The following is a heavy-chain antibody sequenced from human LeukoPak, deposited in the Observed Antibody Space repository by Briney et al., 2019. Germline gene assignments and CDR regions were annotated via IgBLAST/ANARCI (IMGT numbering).Heavy chain of an antibody. CDR2: IKGTGLTT. Sequence: GGSLRLSCVASGFIFSDYYMSWIRQAPGKGLEWVSTIKGTGLTTYYADSVKGRFTISRDNAKNSLYLQMNSLRAEDTAVYYCARRRDLYSGSYYPFDYWGQGTLVTVSS. J-gene: IGHJ4*02. CDR3: ARRRDLYSGSYYPFDY. D-gene: IGHD1-26*01. CDR1: GFIFSDYY. V-gene: IGHV3-11*04.